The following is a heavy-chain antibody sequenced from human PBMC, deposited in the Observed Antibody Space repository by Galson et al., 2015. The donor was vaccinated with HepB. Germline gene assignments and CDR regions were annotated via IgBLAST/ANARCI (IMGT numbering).Heavy chain of an antibody. J-gene: IGHJ6*03. Sequence: VKVSCKVSGYTFTDYYMHWVQQAPGKGLEWMGLVDPEDGETIYAEKFQGRVTITADTSTDTAYMELSSLRSEDTAVYYCATLGGGTSGYYYYMDVWGKGTTVTVSS. V-gene: IGHV1-69-2*01. CDR1: GYTFTDYY. CDR3: ATLGGGTSGYYYYMDV. D-gene: IGHD1-26*01. CDR2: VDPEDGET.